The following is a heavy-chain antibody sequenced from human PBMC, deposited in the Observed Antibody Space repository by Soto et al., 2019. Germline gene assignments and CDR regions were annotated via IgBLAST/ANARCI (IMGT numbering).Heavy chain of an antibody. V-gene: IGHV1-58*02. D-gene: IGHD6-19*01. CDR3: AADSNSSGFPNWFDP. Sequence: GASVTVSCKASGFTFTTSAMQWVRQARGQRREWIGWIVVGSGNTNYAQKFQERVTITRDMSTSTAYMELSSLRSEDTAVYYCAADSNSSGFPNWFDPWGQGTLVTVSS. CDR1: GFTFTTSA. CDR2: IVVGSGNT. J-gene: IGHJ5*02.